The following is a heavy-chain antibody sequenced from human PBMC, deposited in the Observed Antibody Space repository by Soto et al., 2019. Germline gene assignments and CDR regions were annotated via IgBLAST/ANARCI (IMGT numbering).Heavy chain of an antibody. Sequence: SETLSLTCTVSGGSISSYYWSWIRQPPGKGLEWIGYIYYSGSTNYNPSLKSRVTISVDTSKNQFSLKLSSVTAADTAVYYCASIRTTTLDVWGKGTTVTVSS. D-gene: IGHD1-26*01. J-gene: IGHJ6*04. CDR3: ASIRTTTLDV. CDR2: IYYSGST. CDR1: GGSISSYY. V-gene: IGHV4-59*01.